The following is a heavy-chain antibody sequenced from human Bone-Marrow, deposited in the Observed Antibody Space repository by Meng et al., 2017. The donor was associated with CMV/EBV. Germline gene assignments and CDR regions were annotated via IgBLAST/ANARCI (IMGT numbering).Heavy chain of an antibody. CDR2: ISAYNGNT. V-gene: IGHV1-18*01. D-gene: IGHD3-22*01. CDR1: GYTFTSYG. CDR3: ARTDYYDSSGYSFFDY. J-gene: IGHJ4*02. Sequence: ASVKVSCKASGYTFTSYGISWVRQAPGQGLEWMGWISAYNGNTNYAQKLQGRVTMTTDTSTSTAYMELRSLRSDDTAVYYCARTDYYDSSGYSFFDYWGQGTLVTVSS.